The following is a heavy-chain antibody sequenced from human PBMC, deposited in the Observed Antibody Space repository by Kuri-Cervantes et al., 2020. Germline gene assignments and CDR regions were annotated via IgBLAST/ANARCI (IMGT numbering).Heavy chain of an antibody. CDR1: GLTFSSYD. CDR2: IGTAGDT. CDR3: ARKGGHELREPYYYGMDV. J-gene: IGHJ6*02. Sequence: GGSLRLSCAASGLTFSSYDMHWVRQATGRGLEWVSAIGTAGDTYYPGSVKGRFTISRGNAKNSLYLQMNSLRAEDTAVYYCARKGGHELREPYYYGMDVWGQGTTVTVSS. V-gene: IGHV3-13*01. D-gene: IGHD1-14*01.